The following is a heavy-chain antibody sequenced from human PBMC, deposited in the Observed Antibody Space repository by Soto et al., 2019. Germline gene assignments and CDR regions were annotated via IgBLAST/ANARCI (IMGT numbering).Heavy chain of an antibody. CDR2: IWYDGSNK. V-gene: IGHV3-33*01. Sequence: GGSLRLSCAASGFTFSSYGMHWVRQAPGKGLEWVAVIWYDGSNKYYADSVKGRFTISRDNSKNTLYLQMNSLRAEDTAVYYCARGGALELRYSPGGTTFDIDYWGQGTLVTVSS. D-gene: IGHD3-9*01. CDR1: GFTFSSYG. J-gene: IGHJ4*02. CDR3: ARGGALELRYSPGGTTFDIDY.